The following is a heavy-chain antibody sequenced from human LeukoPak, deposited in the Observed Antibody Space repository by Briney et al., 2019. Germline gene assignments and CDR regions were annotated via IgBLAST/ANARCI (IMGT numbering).Heavy chain of an antibody. CDR2: ISTDGSST. CDR1: EFTFSSYW. J-gene: IGHJ4*02. D-gene: IGHD6-13*01. Sequence: PGGSLRLSCEDSEFTFSSYWMHWVRQAPGKGLVWVSRISTDGSSTSYADSVKGRFTISRDNARKTLYLQMNSVRVEDTAVYYCARVPSRRFGRSSWYWYFDYWGQGTLVTVSS. V-gene: IGHV3-74*01. CDR3: ARVPSRRFGRSSWYWYFDY.